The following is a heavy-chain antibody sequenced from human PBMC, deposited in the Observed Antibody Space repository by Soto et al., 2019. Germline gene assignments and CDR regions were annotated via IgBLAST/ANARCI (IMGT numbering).Heavy chain of an antibody. J-gene: IGHJ3*02. V-gene: IGHV4-4*02. CDR2: IYHSGST. D-gene: IGHD1-26*01. CDR1: GGSISSSNW. Sequence: SETLSLTCAVSGGSISSSNWWSWVRQPPGKGLEWIGEIYHSGSTNYNPSLKSRVTISVDKSKNQFSLKLSSVTAADTAVYYCAGASEVGATTRDAFDIWGQGTMVT. CDR3: AGASEVGATTRDAFDI.